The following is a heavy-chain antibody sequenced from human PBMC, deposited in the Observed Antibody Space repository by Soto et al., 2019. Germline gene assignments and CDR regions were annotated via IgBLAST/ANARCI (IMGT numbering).Heavy chain of an antibody. D-gene: IGHD3-16*01. CDR1: GGSFSGYY. V-gene: IGHV4-34*01. CDR2: INHSGST. Sequence: SETLSLTCTVYGGSFSGYYWSWSRQPPGKGLEWIGEINHSGSTNYNPSLKSRVTISVDTSKSQFSLKLSSVTAADTAVYYCALGDYYYGMDVWGQGTTVT. CDR3: ALGDYYYGMDV. J-gene: IGHJ6*02.